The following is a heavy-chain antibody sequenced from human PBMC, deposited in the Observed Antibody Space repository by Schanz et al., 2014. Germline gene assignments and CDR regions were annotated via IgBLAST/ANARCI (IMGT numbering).Heavy chain of an antibody. CDR2: ISGYNGNT. J-gene: IGHJ4*02. CDR3: ARGWGYDALTGYVF. CDR1: GYTFRHYG. V-gene: IGHV1-18*04. D-gene: IGHD3-9*01. Sequence: QVQLVQSGGEVKKPGASVTVSCKASGYTFRHYGISWLRQAPGQGLEWMGYISGYNGNTNYAPKVQDRVTMTTDTSTSTAYMELRSLRSDDTAVYYCARGWGYDALTGYVFWGQGTLVTVSS.